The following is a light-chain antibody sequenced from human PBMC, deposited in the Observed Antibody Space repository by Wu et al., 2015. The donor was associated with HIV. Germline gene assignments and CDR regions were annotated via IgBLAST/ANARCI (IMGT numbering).Light chain of an antibody. CDR2: AAP. CDR3: QQHNDWPPLT. V-gene: IGKV3-15*01. Sequence: EKDTLFCRASQSVNTHLAWVPAEGLARLPRLLIYAAPTRATGVPARFSGGGSGTEFTLTISNIQSEDFAVYHCQQHNDWPPLTFGGGTKVELK. J-gene: IGKJ4*01. CDR1: QSVNTH.